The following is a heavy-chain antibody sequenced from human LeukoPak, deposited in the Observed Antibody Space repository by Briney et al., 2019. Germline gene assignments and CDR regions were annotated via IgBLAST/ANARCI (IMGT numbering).Heavy chain of an antibody. V-gene: IGHV3-21*01. CDR3: ARDPGGGDFPFEY. CDR1: GFTLSTYS. Sequence: GGSLRLSCAASGFTLSTYSMDWVRQAGGKGLESGSCISISSSYIYYADSVKGRFTISRDNAKNSLYLQMNSLRAEDTAVYYCARDPGGGDFPFEYWGQGTPVTVSS. J-gene: IGHJ4*02. D-gene: IGHD2-21*02. CDR2: ISISSSYI.